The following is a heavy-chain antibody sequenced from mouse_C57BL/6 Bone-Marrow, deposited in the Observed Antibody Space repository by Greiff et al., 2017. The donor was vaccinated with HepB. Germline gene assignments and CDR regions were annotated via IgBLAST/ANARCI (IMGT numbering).Heavy chain of an antibody. J-gene: IGHJ1*03. D-gene: IGHD1-1*01. CDR1: GYTFTSYG. V-gene: IGHV1-81*01. CDR2: IYPRSGNT. CDR3: AREGVITTVVDHWYFDV. Sequence: VHLVESGAELARPGASVKLSCKASGYTFTSYGISWVKQSTEQGLEWIGEIYPRSGNTYYNEKFKGKATLTADKSSSTAYMELRSLTSEDSAVYFCAREGVITTVVDHWYFDVWGTGTTVTVSS.